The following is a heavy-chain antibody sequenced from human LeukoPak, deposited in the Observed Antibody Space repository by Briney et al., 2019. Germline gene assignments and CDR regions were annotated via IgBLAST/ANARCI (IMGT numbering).Heavy chain of an antibody. J-gene: IGHJ4*02. CDR3: AKEGAYCGRDCSGVFDY. V-gene: IGHV3-64*02. Sequence: GGSLRLSCAASGFTFRNYAMHWVRQAPGKGLEYVSGISSNGGSTYYADSVKGRFTISRDNSKNTLYLQMNSLRAEDTAVYYCAKEGAYCGRDCSGVFDYWGQGTQVTVSS. CDR2: ISSNGGST. D-gene: IGHD2-21*02. CDR1: GFTFRNYA.